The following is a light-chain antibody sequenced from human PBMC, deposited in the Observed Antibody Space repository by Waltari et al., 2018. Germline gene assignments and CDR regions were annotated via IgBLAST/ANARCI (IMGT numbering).Light chain of an antibody. Sequence: QSVLTQPPSASGTPGQRVTISCSGTSSNVGGNDVNWYHQLPGTAPKVLIYSNNVRPSGVPDRFSGSKSGTSASLAISGLLSEDEADYYCAAWDHSLHAWVFGGGTKLTVL. J-gene: IGLJ3*02. CDR3: AAWDHSLHAWV. CDR1: SSNVGGND. CDR2: SNN. V-gene: IGLV1-44*01.